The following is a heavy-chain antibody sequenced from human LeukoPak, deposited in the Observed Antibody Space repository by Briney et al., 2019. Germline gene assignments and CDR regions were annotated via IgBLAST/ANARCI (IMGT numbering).Heavy chain of an antibody. CDR1: GYPFTIYG. D-gene: IGHD1-26*01. CDR3: ARDRGPSGSYYFDY. Sequence: ASVKVSCKASGYPFTIYGFTWVRQAPGQGLEWMGRISSYNGDTNYAQNLQGRVTMTTDTSMSTAYMELRSLTSDDTAIYYCARDRGPSGSYYFDYWGQGTLVTVSS. J-gene: IGHJ4*02. V-gene: IGHV1-18*01. CDR2: ISSYNGDT.